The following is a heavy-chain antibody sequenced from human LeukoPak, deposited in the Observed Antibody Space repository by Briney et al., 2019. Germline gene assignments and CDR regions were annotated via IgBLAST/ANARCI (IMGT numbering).Heavy chain of an antibody. CDR2: ISSSSSYT. D-gene: IGHD5-12*01. CDR3: AKVATYSCYDLHPSSDY. Sequence: GGSLRLSCAASGFTFSDYYMSWIRQAPGKGLEWVSYISSSSSYTNYADSVKGRFTISRDNSKNTLYLQMNSLRAEDTAVYYCAKVATYSCYDLHPSSDYWGQGTLVTVSS. V-gene: IGHV3-11*03. J-gene: IGHJ4*02. CDR1: GFTFSDYY.